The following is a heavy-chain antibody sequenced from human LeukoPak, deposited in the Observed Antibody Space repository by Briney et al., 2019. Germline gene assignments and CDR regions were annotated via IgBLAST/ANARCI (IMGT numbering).Heavy chain of an antibody. Sequence: SETLSLTCTVSGGSISSSSYYWGWIRQPXGKGLEWIGSIYYSGSTYYNPSLKSRVTISVDTSKNHFFLKLSSVTAADTAVYYCARSLRSGYYLTGDYWGQGTLVTVSS. V-gene: IGHV4-39*02. J-gene: IGHJ4*02. D-gene: IGHD3-22*01. CDR3: ARSLRSGYYLTGDY. CDR1: GGSISSSSYY. CDR2: IYYSGST.